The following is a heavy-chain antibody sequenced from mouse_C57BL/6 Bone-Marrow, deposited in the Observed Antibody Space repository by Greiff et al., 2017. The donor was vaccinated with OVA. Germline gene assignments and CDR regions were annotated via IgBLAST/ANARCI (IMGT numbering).Heavy chain of an antibody. D-gene: IGHD1-1*01. CDR2: ISSGSSTI. CDR3: ARDISYGWYFDV. Sequence: EVKVVESGGGLVKPGGSLKLSCAASGFTFSDYGMHWVRQAPEKGLEWVAYISSGSSTIYYADTVKGRFTISRDNAKNTLFLQMTSLRSEDTAMYYCARDISYGWYFDVWGTGTTVTVSS. CDR1: GFTFSDYG. V-gene: IGHV5-17*01. J-gene: IGHJ1*03.